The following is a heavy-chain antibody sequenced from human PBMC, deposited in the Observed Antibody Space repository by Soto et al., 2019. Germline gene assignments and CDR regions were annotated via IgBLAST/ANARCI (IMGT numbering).Heavy chain of an antibody. CDR2: INPNSGGT. CDR1: GYTFTGYY. J-gene: IGHJ4*02. Sequence: ASVKVSCKASGYTFTGYYMHWVRQAPGQGLEWMGWINPNSGGTNYAQKFQGRVTMTRDTSISTAYMELSRLRSDDTAVYYCARVRSSSWSSSLVRYYFDYWGQGTLVTVSS. CDR3: ARVRSSSWSSSLVRYYFDY. V-gene: IGHV1-2*02. D-gene: IGHD6-13*01.